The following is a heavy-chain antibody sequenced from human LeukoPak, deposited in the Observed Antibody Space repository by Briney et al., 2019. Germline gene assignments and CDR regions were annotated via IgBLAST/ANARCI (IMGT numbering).Heavy chain of an antibody. CDR3: AGDYGEYYYGMDV. J-gene: IGHJ6*02. D-gene: IGHD4-17*01. Sequence: GGSLRLSCSASGFTFSSYGMHWVRQAPGKGLEWVAVIWYDGSNKYYADSVKGRFTISRDNSKNTLYLQMNSLRAEDTAVYYCAGDYGEYYYGMDVWGQGTTATVSS. CDR1: GFTFSSYG. V-gene: IGHV3-33*01. CDR2: IWYDGSNK.